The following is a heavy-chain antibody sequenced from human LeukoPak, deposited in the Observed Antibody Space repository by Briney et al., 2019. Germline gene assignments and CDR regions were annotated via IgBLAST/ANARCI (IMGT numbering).Heavy chain of an antibody. CDR3: ARAQHVDTAMVNYYYYYGMDV. CDR1: GCSISSYY. Sequence: PSETLSLTCTVSGCSISSYYWSWIRQPPGKGLEWIGYIYYGESTNYNPSLNSRVTISVDTSKNQFSLKLSSVTAADTAVYYCARAQHVDTAMVNYYYYYGMDVWGKGTTVTVSS. CDR2: IYYGEST. J-gene: IGHJ6*04. D-gene: IGHD5-18*01. V-gene: IGHV4-59*01.